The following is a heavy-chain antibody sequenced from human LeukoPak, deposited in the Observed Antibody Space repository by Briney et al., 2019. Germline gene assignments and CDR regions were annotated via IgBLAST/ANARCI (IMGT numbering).Heavy chain of an antibody. J-gene: IGHJ4*02. V-gene: IGHV4-59*08. CDR1: GDSMSRYY. CDR2: ISQKGSI. Sequence: SETLSLTCTVSGDSMSRYYWNWIRRPPGKGLEWIGYISQKGSINYNPSLNSRVTISLDTSKNQFSLKLSSVTAADTAVYYCASLSGGVGARRFDYWGQGTLVTVSS. CDR3: ASLSGGVGARRFDY. D-gene: IGHD1-26*01.